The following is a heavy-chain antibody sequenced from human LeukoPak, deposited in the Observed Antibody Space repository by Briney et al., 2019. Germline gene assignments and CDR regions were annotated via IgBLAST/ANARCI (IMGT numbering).Heavy chain of an antibody. CDR3: ARRAGEYSHPYDY. CDR2: IYSGGNT. Sequence: PGGSLRLSCAASGFTFSSYGMHWVRQAPGKGLEWVSFIYSGGNTHYSDSVKGRFTISRDNSKNPLYLQMNSLRAEDTAVYYCARRAGEYSHPYDYWGQGTLVTVSS. D-gene: IGHD2/OR15-2a*01. J-gene: IGHJ4*02. V-gene: IGHV3-53*01. CDR1: GFTFSSYG.